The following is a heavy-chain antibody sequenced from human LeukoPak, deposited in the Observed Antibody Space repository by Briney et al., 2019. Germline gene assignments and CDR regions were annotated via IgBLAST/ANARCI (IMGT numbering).Heavy chain of an antibody. CDR1: GFTFDDYA. CDR2: ISWNSGSI. J-gene: IGHJ4*02. CDR3: VKSNVDIVATISFES. Sequence: GGSLRLSCAASGFTFDDYAMHWVRQAPGKGLEWVSGISWNSGSIGYADSVKGRFTISRDNAKNSLYLQMNSLRAEDTALYYCVKSNVDIVATISFESWGQGTLVTVSS. V-gene: IGHV3-9*01. D-gene: IGHD5-12*01.